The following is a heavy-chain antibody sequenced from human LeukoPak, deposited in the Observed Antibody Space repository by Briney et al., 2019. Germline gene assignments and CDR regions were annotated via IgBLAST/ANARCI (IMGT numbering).Heavy chain of an antibody. CDR2: IFSGGGT. D-gene: IGHD6-25*01. CDR3: ARDPGAAAGNLWS. V-gene: IGHV3-66*01. J-gene: IGHJ5*02. CDR1: GLTVSNNY. Sequence: GGSLRLSCVVSGLTVSNNYMTWVRQAPGKGLEWVSLIFSGGGTYYADSVKGRFTISRDSSKNTLYLQMDSLRAEDTALYYCARDPGAAAGNLWSWGQGTLVTVSS.